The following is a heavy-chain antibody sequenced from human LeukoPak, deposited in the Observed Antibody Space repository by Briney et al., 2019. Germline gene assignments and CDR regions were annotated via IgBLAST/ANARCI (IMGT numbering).Heavy chain of an antibody. D-gene: IGHD2-8*01. Sequence: PSETLSLTCAVYGGSFSRYYWSWIRQPPGKGLEWIGEINHSGSTNYNPSLKSRVTISVDTSKNQFSLKLSSVTAADTAVYYCARAKRQYCTNGVCSYFDYWGQGTLVTVSS. V-gene: IGHV4-34*01. CDR3: ARAKRQYCTNGVCSYFDY. CDR1: GGSFSRYY. CDR2: INHSGST. J-gene: IGHJ4*02.